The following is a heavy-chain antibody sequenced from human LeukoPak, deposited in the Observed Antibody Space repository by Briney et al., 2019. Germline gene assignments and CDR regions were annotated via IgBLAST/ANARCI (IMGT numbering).Heavy chain of an antibody. D-gene: IGHD3-10*01. J-gene: IGHJ4*02. CDR3: TRAYGDY. Sequence: GGTLRLSCVASEFTFSRYWMGWVRQAPGKGLEWVANINQEGSEKYDVDSARGRFTIARDNGKNSVYFQLNSLRGDDTGLYYCTRAYGDYWGPGALVTVSS. V-gene: IGHV3-7*01. CDR2: INQEGSEK. CDR1: EFTFSRYW.